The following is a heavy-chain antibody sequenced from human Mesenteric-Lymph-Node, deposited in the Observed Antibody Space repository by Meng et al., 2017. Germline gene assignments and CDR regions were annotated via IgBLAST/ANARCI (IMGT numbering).Heavy chain of an antibody. CDR3: ARDPGYGDPRDY. J-gene: IGHJ4*02. D-gene: IGHD5-12*01. Sequence: LSLTCAASGLTVSSNYMRWVRQAPGKGLEWLSSIHSGGATYYADFVKGRFIISRDISKNTVHLQMDSLRPEDTAVYYCARDPGYGDPRDYWGQGTLVTVSS. CDR2: IHSGGAT. V-gene: IGHV3-66*02. CDR1: GLTVSSNY.